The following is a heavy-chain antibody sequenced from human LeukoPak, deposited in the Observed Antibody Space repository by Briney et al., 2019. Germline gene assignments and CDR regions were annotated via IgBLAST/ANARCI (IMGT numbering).Heavy chain of an antibody. V-gene: IGHV3-21*01. D-gene: IGHD2-21*01. CDR3: ARGMWTSIDY. CDR1: GFTFSSYS. Sequence: GGSLRLSCAASGFTFSSYSMNWVRKAPGKGPEWVSSISSSSSYIYYADSVKGRFTISRYNAKNSLYLQMNSLRAEDTAVYYCARGMWTSIDYWGQGTLVTVSS. CDR2: ISSSSSYI. J-gene: IGHJ4*02.